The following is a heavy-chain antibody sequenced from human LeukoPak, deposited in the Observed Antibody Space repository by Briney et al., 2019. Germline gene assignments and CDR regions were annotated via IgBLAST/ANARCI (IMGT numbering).Heavy chain of an antibody. V-gene: IGHV5-51*01. J-gene: IGHJ4*02. CDR3: TRHKDDPRAGEYFDF. CDR2: IYPDDSDT. CDR1: GYSFTKYW. D-gene: IGHD3-16*01. Sequence: GESLKISCKGSGYSFTKYWIGWVRQMPGKGLEWMGIIYPDDSDTRYTPSFQGQVTISADKSISTAYLQLSSLKASDTAMYYCTRHKDDPRAGEYFDFWGQGTLLTVSS.